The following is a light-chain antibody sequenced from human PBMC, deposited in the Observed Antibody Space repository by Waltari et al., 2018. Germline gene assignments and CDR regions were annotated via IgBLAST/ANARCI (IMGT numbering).Light chain of an antibody. CDR3: QEYGSSRT. Sequence: EIVLTQSPGTLSLSPGERATLSCRASQIVSSSYLAWYQQKPGQAPRLLIYGASSRATGIPDRCSGSGSGTDFTLTISRLEPEDSAVYYCQEYGSSRTFGQGTKVEIK. V-gene: IGKV3-20*01. CDR2: GAS. CDR1: QIVSSSY. J-gene: IGKJ1*01.